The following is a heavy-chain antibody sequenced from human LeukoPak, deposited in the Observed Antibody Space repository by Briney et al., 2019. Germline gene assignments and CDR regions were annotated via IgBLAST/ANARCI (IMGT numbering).Heavy chain of an antibody. CDR2: ISGSGGST. D-gene: IGHD3-16*01. V-gene: IGHV3-23*01. CDR3: AKDSNDYDYVWGSYSFADY. CDR1: GFTFSSYA. Sequence: GGSLRLSCAASGFTFSSYAMSWVRQAPGKGLEWVSAISGSGGSTYYADSVKGRFTISRDNSKNTLYLQMNSLRAEDTAVYYCAKDSNDYDYVWGSYSFADYWGQGTLVTVSS. J-gene: IGHJ4*02.